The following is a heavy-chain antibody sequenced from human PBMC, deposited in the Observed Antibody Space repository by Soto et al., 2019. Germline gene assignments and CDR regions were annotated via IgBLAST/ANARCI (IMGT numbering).Heavy chain of an antibody. CDR3: ARGWDHYDSSGLLTWFDP. Sequence: QVQLVQSGAEVKKPGSSVKVSCKASGGTFSDYGISWVRQAPGQGLEWMGGLIPIFGTSNYAQKFQGRVTITADESTSTAYMELSSLTSEDTAVYYCARGWDHYDSSGLLTWFDPWGQGTLVPVSS. CDR1: GGTFSDYG. V-gene: IGHV1-69*01. CDR2: LIPIFGTS. J-gene: IGHJ5*02. D-gene: IGHD3-22*01.